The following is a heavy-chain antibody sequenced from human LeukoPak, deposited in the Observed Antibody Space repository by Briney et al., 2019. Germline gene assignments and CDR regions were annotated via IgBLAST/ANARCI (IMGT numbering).Heavy chain of an antibody. V-gene: IGHV3-15*01. CDR2: IQSRADGGTT. Sequence: GGSLRLSCAASGFTFSNGWMSWVRQAPGKGLEYVGRIQSRADGGTTEYTAHVKGRFTISRDDSKNTLYLQMNSLKADGTAVYFCTTFPLPYKNDEYPEYGDVFDYWGQGTLVTVSS. J-gene: IGHJ4*02. CDR1: GFTFSNGW. CDR3: TTFPLPYKNDEYPEYGDVFDY. D-gene: IGHD4-17*01.